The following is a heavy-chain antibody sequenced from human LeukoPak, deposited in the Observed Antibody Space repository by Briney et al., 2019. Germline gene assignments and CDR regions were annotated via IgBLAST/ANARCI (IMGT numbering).Heavy chain of an antibody. CDR3: ASIKKVNAFDI. Sequence: SETLSLTCTVSGGSISSYYWSWIRQPPGKGLEWIGYIYTSGSTNYIPSLKSRVTISVDTSKNQFSLKLSSVTAADTAVYYCASIKKVNAFDIWGQGTMVTVSS. J-gene: IGHJ3*02. D-gene: IGHD1-14*01. CDR2: IYTSGST. CDR1: GGSISSYY. V-gene: IGHV4-4*09.